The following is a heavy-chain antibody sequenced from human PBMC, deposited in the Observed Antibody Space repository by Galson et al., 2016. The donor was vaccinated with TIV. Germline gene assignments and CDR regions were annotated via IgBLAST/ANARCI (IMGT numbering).Heavy chain of an antibody. CDR1: GYIFTNYG. D-gene: IGHD3-10*01. Sequence: SVKVSCMGTGYIFTNYGITWVQQAPGQGLEWMGWISGYNGDTNYAQKFQGRVTMTRDKSTNTVYMEMRTLRSDDTAVYFCARSGDRGGYMDVWGKGTTVTVSS. CDR2: ISGYNGDT. J-gene: IGHJ6*03. CDR3: ARSGDRGGYMDV. V-gene: IGHV1-18*04.